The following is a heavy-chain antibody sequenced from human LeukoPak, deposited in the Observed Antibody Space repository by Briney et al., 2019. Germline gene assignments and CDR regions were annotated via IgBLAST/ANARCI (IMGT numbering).Heavy chain of an antibody. D-gene: IGHD2-2*01. Sequence: GASVKVSCKASGYTFTGYYMHWVRQAPGQGLEWMGRIIPILGIANYAQKFQGRVTITADKSTSTAYMELSSLRSEDTAVYYCARGSRPEGYCSSTSCYHLDYWGQGTLVTVSS. CDR3: ARGSRPEGYCSSTSCYHLDY. J-gene: IGHJ4*02. CDR2: IIPILGIA. CDR1: GYTFTGYY. V-gene: IGHV1-69*04.